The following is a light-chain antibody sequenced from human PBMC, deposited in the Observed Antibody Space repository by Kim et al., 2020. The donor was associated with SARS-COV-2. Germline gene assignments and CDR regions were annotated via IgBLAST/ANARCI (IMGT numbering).Light chain of an antibody. V-gene: IGLV2-8*01. CDR2: EVS. CDR1: SSDVGGYNY. Sequence: GQSVHISCTVTSSDVGGYNYVSWYQQHPGKAPKLMIYEVSKRPSGVPDRFSGSKSGNTASLTVSGLQAEDEADYYCSSYAGSVNVLFGGGTKLTVL. CDR3: SSYAGSVNVL. J-gene: IGLJ2*01.